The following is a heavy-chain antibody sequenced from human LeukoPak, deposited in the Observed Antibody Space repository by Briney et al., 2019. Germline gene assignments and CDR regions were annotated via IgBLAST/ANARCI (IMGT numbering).Heavy chain of an antibody. CDR2: IYYSGST. CDR1: GGSISSSSYY. Sequence: PSETLSLTCTVSGGSISSSSYYWGWIRQPPGKGLEWIGSIYYSGSTYYNPSLKSRVTISVDTSKNQFSLKLSSVTAADTAVYYCARIRLRSYNWFDPWGQGTLVTVSS. D-gene: IGHD4-17*01. V-gene: IGHV4-39*07. CDR3: ARIRLRSYNWFDP. J-gene: IGHJ5*02.